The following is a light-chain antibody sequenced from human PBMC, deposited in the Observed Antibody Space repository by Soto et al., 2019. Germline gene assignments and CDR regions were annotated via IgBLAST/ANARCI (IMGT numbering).Light chain of an antibody. Sequence: VLSQSPATLALSLGERATLSCRASPSVANFVALYQQKPGQAPRLLIYGAFNRATGIPARFSGSGSGTDFTLTISSLEPEDSAVYYCQQRNIWPPVTFGHGTLLEI. J-gene: IGKJ5*01. V-gene: IGKV3-11*01. CDR3: QQRNIWPPVT. CDR1: PSVANF. CDR2: GAF.